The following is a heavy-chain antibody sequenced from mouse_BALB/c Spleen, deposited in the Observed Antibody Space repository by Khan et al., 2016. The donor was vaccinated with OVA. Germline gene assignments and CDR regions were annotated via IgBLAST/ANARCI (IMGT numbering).Heavy chain of an antibody. D-gene: IGHD1-1*01. CDR2: LNPNNGDA. CDR1: GYTFTDYN. J-gene: IGHJ3*01. CDR3: ARGGYGSPFAY. V-gene: IGHV1-18*01. Sequence: VRLQQSGPELVKPGASVKIPCKASGYTFTDYNMDWVKQSHGKSLEWIGDLNPNNGDAIYNQKFKGKATLTVDKSSSTAYMDLRSLTSEDTAVYFWARGGYGSPFAYWGQGTLVTVSA.